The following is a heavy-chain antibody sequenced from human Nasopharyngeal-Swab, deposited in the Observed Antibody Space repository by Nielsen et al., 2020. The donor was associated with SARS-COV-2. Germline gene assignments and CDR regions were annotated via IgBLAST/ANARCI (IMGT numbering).Heavy chain of an antibody. CDR1: GFMFSNYN. D-gene: IGHD6-19*01. CDR3: ATTGAVTGPIDY. CDR2: TYIGGST. J-gene: IGHJ4*02. Sequence: GESLKISCAASGFMFSNYNMNWVRQAPGRGLESVSFTYIGGSTTYADSVRGRVTVSTDRSGNTVHLQMNSLRSEDTAIYYCATTGAVTGPIDYWGQGTLVTVSS. V-gene: IGHV3-53*05.